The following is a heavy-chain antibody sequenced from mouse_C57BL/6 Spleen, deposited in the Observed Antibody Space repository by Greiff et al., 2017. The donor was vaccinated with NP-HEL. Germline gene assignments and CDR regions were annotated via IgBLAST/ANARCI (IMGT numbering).Heavy chain of an antibody. D-gene: IGHD2-1*01. CDR2: ILPGSGST. Sequence: QVQLKESGAELMKPGASVKLSCKATGYTFTGYWIEWVKQRPGHGLEWIGEILPGSGSTNYNEKFKGKATFTADTSSNTAYMQLSSLTTEDSAIYYCARREIYYGNYLGYWGQGTTLTVSS. CDR3: ARREIYYGNYLGY. J-gene: IGHJ2*01. V-gene: IGHV1-9*01. CDR1: GYTFTGYW.